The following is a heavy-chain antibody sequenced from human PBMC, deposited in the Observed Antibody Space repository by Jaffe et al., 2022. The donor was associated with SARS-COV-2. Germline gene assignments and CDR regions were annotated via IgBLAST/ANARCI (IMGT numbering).Heavy chain of an antibody. J-gene: IGHJ4*02. CDR2: VSYKGST. V-gene: IGHV4-4*02. CDR3: ARAHHEPRSSSLARYEMDS. Sequence: QVQLQESGPGLVKPSGTLSLTCTVSGASIGSSYWWSWVRQPPGKGLEWIGEVSYKGSTNYRPSLKSRVVLLLDQSRNQFSLRLTSVNAADTAMYYCARAHHEPRSSSLARYEMDSWGQGTLVIVSS. CDR1: GASIGSSYW. D-gene: IGHD3-9*01.